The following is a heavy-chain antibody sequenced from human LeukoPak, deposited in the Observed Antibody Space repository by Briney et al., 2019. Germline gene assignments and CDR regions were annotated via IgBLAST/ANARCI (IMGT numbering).Heavy chain of an antibody. CDR3: ARERYCSSTSCPHGDLDY. Sequence: PGGSLRLSCAASGFSFSSYEMNGVRQAPGKGLEGVSYIGVSGSTMYYAESVKGRFTISRDNAKNSLYLQMNSLRAGDTAVYYCARERYCSSTSCPHGDLDYWGQGTLVSVSS. CDR1: GFSFSSYE. CDR2: IGVSGSTM. J-gene: IGHJ4*02. V-gene: IGHV3-48*03. D-gene: IGHD2-2*01.